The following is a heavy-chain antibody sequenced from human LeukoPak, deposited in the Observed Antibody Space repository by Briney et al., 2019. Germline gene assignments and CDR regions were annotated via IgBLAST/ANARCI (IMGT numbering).Heavy chain of an antibody. Sequence: GGSLRLSCAASGFTFSSYWMHWVRQAPGKGLVWISRINPDGSSTKYADSVKGRFTISRDNAKNTLSLQMDSLRAEDTAVYYCVRGWDIVVVPSALGIAYWGQGTLVTVSS. CDR2: INPDGSST. CDR3: VRGWDIVVVPSALGIAY. J-gene: IGHJ4*02. V-gene: IGHV3-74*01. CDR1: GFTFSSYW. D-gene: IGHD2-2*01.